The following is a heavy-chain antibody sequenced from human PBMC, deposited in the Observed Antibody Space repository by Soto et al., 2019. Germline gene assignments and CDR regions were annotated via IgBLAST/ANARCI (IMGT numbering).Heavy chain of an antibody. CDR1: GGTFSSYA. V-gene: IGHV1-69*13. CDR2: IIPIFGTA. CDR3: VNGHVGRGLTIFETDNYGMDV. D-gene: IGHD3-3*01. J-gene: IGHJ6*02. Sequence: ASVKVSCKASGGTFSSYAISWVRQAPGQGLEWMGGIIPIFGTANYAQKFQGRVTITADESTSTAYMELSSLRSEDTAVYYCVNGHVGRGLTIFETDNYGMDVWGQGTTVTVSS.